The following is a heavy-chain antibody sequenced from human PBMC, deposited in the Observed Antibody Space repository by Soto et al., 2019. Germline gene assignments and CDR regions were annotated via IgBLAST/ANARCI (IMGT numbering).Heavy chain of an antibody. CDR1: GCTFSSYA. D-gene: IGHD6-13*01. CDR3: ARDRSSRWYRWFDP. Sequence: ASVKVSCKASGCTFSSYAISWVRQAPGQGLEWMGGIIPIFGTANYAQKFQGRVTITADESTSTAYMELRSLRSEDTAVYYCARDRSSRWYRWFDPWGQGTLVTVSS. V-gene: IGHV1-69*13. J-gene: IGHJ5*02. CDR2: IIPIFGTA.